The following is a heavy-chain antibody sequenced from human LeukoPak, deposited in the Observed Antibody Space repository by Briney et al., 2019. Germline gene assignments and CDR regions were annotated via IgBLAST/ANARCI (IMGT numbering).Heavy chain of an antibody. CDR1: GGSISSGGYY. CDR3: ARDGRFLENGYYYMDV. D-gene: IGHD3-3*01. CDR2: IYYSGST. J-gene: IGHJ6*03. V-gene: IGHV4-31*03. Sequence: PSETLSLTCTVSGGSISSGGYYWSWIRQHPGQGLEWIGYIYYSGSTYYNPSLKSRVTISVDTSKSQFSLKLSSVTAADTAVYYCARDGRFLENGYYYMDVWGKGTTVTVSS.